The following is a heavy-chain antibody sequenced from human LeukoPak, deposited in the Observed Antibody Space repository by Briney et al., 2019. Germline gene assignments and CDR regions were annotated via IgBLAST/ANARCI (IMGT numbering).Heavy chain of an antibody. V-gene: IGHV1-2*02. Sequence: ASVKVSCKASGYTFTTYAINWVRQAPGQGLEWMGWINPNSGGTNYAQKFQGRVTMTRDTSISTAYMELSRLRSDDTAVYYCARVHCSGGSCYSLRAVNWFDPWGQGTLVTVSS. J-gene: IGHJ5*02. CDR3: ARVHCSGGSCYSLRAVNWFDP. CDR1: GYTFTTYA. D-gene: IGHD2-15*01. CDR2: INPNSGGT.